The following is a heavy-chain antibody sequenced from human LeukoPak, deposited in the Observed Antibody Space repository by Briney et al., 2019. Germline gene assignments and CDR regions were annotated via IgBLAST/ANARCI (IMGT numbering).Heavy chain of an antibody. D-gene: IGHD6-13*01. V-gene: IGHV4-39*07. J-gene: IGHJ6*03. Sequence: SETLSLTCTVSSGSISTSNYYWSWIRQPPGKGLEWIGEINHSGSTNYNPSLKSRVTISVDTSKNQFSLILSSVTAADTAVYYCARRCSSWFCYYYMDVWGKGTTVTISS. CDR2: INHSGST. CDR1: SGSISTSNYY. CDR3: ARRCSSWFCYYYMDV.